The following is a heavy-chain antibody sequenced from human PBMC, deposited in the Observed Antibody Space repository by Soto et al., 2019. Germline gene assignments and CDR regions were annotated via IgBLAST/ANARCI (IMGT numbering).Heavy chain of an antibody. D-gene: IGHD2-15*01. CDR2: INHGGST. CDR1: GGSFSGYY. J-gene: IGHJ6*03. Sequence: SETLSLTCAVYGGSFSGYYWSWIRQPPGKGLEWIGEINHGGSTNYNPSLQSRVTISVDTSKNQFSLKLSSVTAADTAVYYCARALNRICSGGSCKPPYYYYYMDVWGKGTTVTVSS. V-gene: IGHV4-34*01. CDR3: ARALNRICSGGSCKPPYYYYYMDV.